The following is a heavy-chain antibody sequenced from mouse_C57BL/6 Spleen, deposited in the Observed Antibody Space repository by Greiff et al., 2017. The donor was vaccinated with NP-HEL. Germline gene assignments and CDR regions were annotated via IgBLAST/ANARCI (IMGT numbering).Heavy chain of an antibody. D-gene: IGHD4-1*01. CDR2: ILPGSGST. J-gene: IGHJ4*01. CDR1: GYTFTGYW. CDR3: ARPVLGRNAMDY. V-gene: IGHV1-9*01. Sequence: QVQLQQSGAELMKPGASVKLSCKASGYTFTGYWIEWVKQRPGHGLEWIGEILPGSGSTNYTEKFKGKATFTADTSSNTAYMQLSSLTTEDSAIYYCARPVLGRNAMDYWGQGTSVTVSS.